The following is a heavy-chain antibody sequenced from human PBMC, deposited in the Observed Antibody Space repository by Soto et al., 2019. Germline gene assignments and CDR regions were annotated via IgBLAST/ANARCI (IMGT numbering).Heavy chain of an antibody. J-gene: IGHJ3*02. D-gene: IGHD5-18*01. V-gene: IGHV3-64D*06. Sequence: EVQLVESGGGLVQPGGSLRLSCSASGFTFSSYAMHWVRQAPGKGLEYVSAISSNGGNTYYADSVKGRFTISRDNSKNTPYLQMSSLRAEDTAVYYCVKQDGYSYAFDIWGQATMVSVSS. CDR2: ISSNGGNT. CDR1: GFTFSSYA. CDR3: VKQDGYSYAFDI.